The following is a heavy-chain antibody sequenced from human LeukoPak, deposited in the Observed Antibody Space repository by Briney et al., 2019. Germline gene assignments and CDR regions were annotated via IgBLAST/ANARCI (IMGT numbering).Heavy chain of an antibody. CDR3: ARFTTGTGTDDY. CDR1: GYTFSSYY. D-gene: IGHD1-1*01. V-gene: IGHV1-46*01. Sequence: ASVKVSCKASGYTFSSYYIHWVRQAPGQGLEWMGVINPSAGNTRYAQTFQGRVTMTRDTSTSTVYMELSSLRSEDTAVYYCARFTTGTGTDDYWGQGTLVTVSS. J-gene: IGHJ4*02. CDR2: INPSAGNT.